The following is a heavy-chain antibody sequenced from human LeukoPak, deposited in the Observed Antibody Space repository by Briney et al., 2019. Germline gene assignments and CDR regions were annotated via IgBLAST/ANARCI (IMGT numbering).Heavy chain of an antibody. V-gene: IGHV3-74*03. J-gene: IGHJ4*02. D-gene: IGHD4-17*01. Sequence: GGSLTLFCVASGFTLSTYLVHWIRQAPGKGLLWVSRLSGDGSSTKYADSLKGRFTISRDNAKNTLYLQMNSLRAEDTAVYFCARATTTVPNLLHNWGRGTLVTVSS. CDR3: ARATTTVPNLLHN. CDR1: GFTLSTYL. CDR2: LSGDGSST.